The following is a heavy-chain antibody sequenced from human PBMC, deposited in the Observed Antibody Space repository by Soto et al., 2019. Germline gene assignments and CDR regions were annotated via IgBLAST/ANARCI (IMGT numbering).Heavy chain of an antibody. V-gene: IGHV1-8*01. CDR1: GYTFTSYD. CDR3: AREGARPFSNYGMDV. CDR2: MNPNSGNT. D-gene: IGHD6-6*01. J-gene: IGHJ6*02. Sequence: ASVKVSCKASGYTFTSYDINWLLQATGQGLEWMGWMNPNSGNTGYAQKFQGRVTMTRNTSISTAYMELSSLRSEDTAVYYCAREGARPFSNYGMDVWGQGTTVTVSS.